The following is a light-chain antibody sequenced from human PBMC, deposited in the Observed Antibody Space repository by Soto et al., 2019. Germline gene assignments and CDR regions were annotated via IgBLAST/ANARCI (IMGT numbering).Light chain of an antibody. Sequence: DIVMTQSPDSLAVSLGERATINCKSSQSVLYSSNNKNYLAWYQQKPGQAPRLLIYGASTRATGIPARFSGSGSGTEFTLTISSLQSEDFAVYYCQQYNNWPTFGQGTKVDIK. J-gene: IGKJ1*01. CDR2: GAS. V-gene: IGKV4-1*01. CDR3: QQYNNWPT. CDR1: QSVLYSSNNKNY.